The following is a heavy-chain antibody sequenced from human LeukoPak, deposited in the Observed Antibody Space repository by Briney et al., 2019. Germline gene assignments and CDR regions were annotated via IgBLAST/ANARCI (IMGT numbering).Heavy chain of an antibody. CDR2: ISPGDSDI. CDR3: ARHHYFYFYMDV. CDR1: GYSFTNYW. J-gene: IGHJ6*03. Sequence: GESLKISCKASGYSFTNYWIGWVRQMPGKGLEWMGVISPGDSDIRYSPSFQGQATISVDKSINTVYLQWSSLKASDTAIYYCARHHYFYFYMDVWGKGTTVTISS. V-gene: IGHV5-51*01.